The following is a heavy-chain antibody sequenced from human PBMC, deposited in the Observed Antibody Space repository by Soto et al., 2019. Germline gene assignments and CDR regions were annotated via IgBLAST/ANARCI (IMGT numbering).Heavy chain of an antibody. CDR1: GFSLRTSGVG. Sequence: SGPTLVNPTQTLTLTCTFPGFSLRTSGVGVGWIRQPPGKALEWLALIYWDNDKRYSPSLRSRLTIAKDTSKNQVVLTMTNMDPVDTATYYCVHSRCGGDCLQSYSSHYYYGMDIWGQGTTVTVSS. D-gene: IGHD2-21*02. CDR2: IYWDNDK. J-gene: IGHJ6*02. CDR3: VHSRCGGDCLQSYSSHYYYGMDI. V-gene: IGHV2-5*02.